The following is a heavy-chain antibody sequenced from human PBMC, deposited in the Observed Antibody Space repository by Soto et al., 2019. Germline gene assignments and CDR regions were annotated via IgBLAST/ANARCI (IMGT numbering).Heavy chain of an antibody. V-gene: IGHV1-2*04. CDR2: INPNSGGT. J-gene: IGHJ6*03. Sequence: ASVKVSCKASGYTFTGYYMHWVRQAPGQGLEWMGWINPNSGGTNYAQKFQGWVTMTRDTSISTAYMELSRLRSDDTAVYYCARGYVDTAMDRGMEYYYYMDVWGKGTTVTVSS. CDR3: ARGYVDTAMDRGMEYYYYMDV. CDR1: GYTFTGYY. D-gene: IGHD5-18*01.